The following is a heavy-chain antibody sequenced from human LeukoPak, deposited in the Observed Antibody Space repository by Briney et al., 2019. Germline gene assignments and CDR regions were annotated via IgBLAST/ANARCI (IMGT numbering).Heavy chain of an antibody. CDR3: ARDRAVRGVIIHYDY. J-gene: IGHJ4*02. Sequence: ASQTLSLTCTVSGGSISSGDYYWSWIRQPPGKGLEWIGYIYYSGSTHYNPSLKSRVTISVDTSKNQFSLKLSSVTAADTAVYYCARDRAVRGVIIHYDYWGQGTLVTVSS. D-gene: IGHD3-10*01. CDR1: GGSISSGDYY. V-gene: IGHV4-30-4*01. CDR2: IYYSGST.